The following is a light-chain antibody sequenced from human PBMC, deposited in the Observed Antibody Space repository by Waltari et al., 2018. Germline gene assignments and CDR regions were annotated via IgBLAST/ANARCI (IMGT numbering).Light chain of an antibody. CDR1: SSEVGSYNL. CDR3: CSYAGGSTFAV. J-gene: IGLJ7*01. CDR2: EVS. V-gene: IGLV2-23*02. Sequence: QSALTQPASVSGSPGQSITISCTGTSSEVGSYNLVSWYQQHPGKAPKLMIYEVSKRPSGGSHRFSGSKAGETASLTISGLQAEDEADYYCCSYAGGSTFAVFGGGTQLTVL.